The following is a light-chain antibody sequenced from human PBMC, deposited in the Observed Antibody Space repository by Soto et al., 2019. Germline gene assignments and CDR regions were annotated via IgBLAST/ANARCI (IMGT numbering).Light chain of an antibody. V-gene: IGKV3-15*01. CDR1: QSVRSD. CDR3: QQYNNLPPLT. J-gene: IGKJ4*01. CDR2: DAS. Sequence: EVVMTQSPATLSVSPGERVTLSCRASQSVRSDLAWYQHKPGLGPRLLIYDASTRATGIPARFSGSGSGTEFTLTISSLQSEDFAVYYCQQYNNLPPLTFGGGTKVEIK.